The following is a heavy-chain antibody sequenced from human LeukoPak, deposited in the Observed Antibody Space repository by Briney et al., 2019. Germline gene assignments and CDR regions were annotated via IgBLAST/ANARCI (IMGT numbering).Heavy chain of an antibody. CDR2: ISWNSGSI. D-gene: IGHD5-24*01. J-gene: IGHJ4*02. V-gene: IGHV3-9*01. CDR3: ARGDGYNSATDDY. CDR1: GFTFA. Sequence: PGGSLRLSCAASGFTFAMHWVRQGPGKGLEWVSGISWNSGSIGYADSVKGRFTISRDNAKNSLYLQMNNLRPEDTAVYYCARGDGYNSATDDYWGQGTLVTVSS.